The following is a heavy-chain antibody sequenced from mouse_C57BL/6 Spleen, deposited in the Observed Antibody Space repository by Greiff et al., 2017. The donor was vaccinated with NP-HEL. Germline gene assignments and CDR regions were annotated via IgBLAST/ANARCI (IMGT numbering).Heavy chain of an antibody. Sequence: EVQLQQSGPELVKPGASVQISCKASGSTFTDYYINWVQQRHGKSLDWLGDINPNQGGTSYNQKFKTKATLTGDNSPSTAYMELRSLTSEDSAVYYCARDGYYGSSARFDYWGQGTTLTVSA. V-gene: IGHV1-26*01. CDR3: ARDGYYGSSARFDY. D-gene: IGHD1-1*01. CDR1: GSTFTDYY. CDR2: INPNQGGT. J-gene: IGHJ2*01.